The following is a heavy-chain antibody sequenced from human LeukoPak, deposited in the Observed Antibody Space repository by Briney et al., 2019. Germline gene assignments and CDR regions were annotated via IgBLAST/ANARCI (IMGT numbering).Heavy chain of an antibody. V-gene: IGHV4-39*01. CDR3: ARGRDAYKVGNT. Sequence: SETLSLTCTVSGASLGSDPYYWGWIRQPPGKGLEWIGGILYTGNIYSNPSLKSRVTISVDTPKSQFSLKLSSVTAADTGVYYCARGRDAYKVGNTWGRGTLVTVSS. D-gene: IGHD5-24*01. CDR1: GASLGSDPYY. CDR2: ILYTGNI. J-gene: IGHJ5*02.